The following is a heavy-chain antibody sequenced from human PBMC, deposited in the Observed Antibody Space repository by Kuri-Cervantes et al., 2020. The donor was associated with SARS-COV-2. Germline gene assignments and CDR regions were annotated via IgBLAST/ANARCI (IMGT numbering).Heavy chain of an antibody. D-gene: IGHD1-7*01. CDR1: GYTFTSYG. CDR3: TRERGTSYYYYYMDV. J-gene: IGHJ6*03. Sequence: GGSLRLSCKASGYTFTSYGISWVRQAPGQGLEWMGWISAYNGNTNYAQKLQGRVTMTTDTSTSTAYMELRSLRSDDTAVYYCTRERGTSYYYYYMDVWGKGTTVTVSS. CDR2: ISAYNGNT. V-gene: IGHV1-18*01.